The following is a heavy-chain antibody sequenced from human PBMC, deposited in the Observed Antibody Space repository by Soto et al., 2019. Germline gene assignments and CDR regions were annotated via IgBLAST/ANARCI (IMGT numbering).Heavy chain of an antibody. CDR3: ARDRSSSSESRNYYYGMDV. V-gene: IGHV6-1*01. CDR1: GDSVSSNSAA. D-gene: IGHD6-6*01. Sequence: PSQTLSLTCAISGDSVSSNSAAWNWIRQSPSRGLEWLGRTYYRSKWYNDYAVSVKSRITINPDTSKNQFSLQLNSVTPEDTSVYYCARDRSSSSESRNYYYGMDVWGQGTTVTVSS. CDR2: TYYRSKWYN. J-gene: IGHJ6*02.